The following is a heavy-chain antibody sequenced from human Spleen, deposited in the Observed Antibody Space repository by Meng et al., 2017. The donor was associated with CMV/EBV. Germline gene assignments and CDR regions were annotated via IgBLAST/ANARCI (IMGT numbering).Heavy chain of an antibody. V-gene: IGHV3-30*02. D-gene: IGHD4-11*01. CDR2: LRYDGSGK. CDR3: AKPRYSNYVTDWLES. J-gene: IGHJ5*01. CDR1: GFAFSRYA. Sequence: SGFAFSRYAMHWVRQAPGKGLEWVAFLRYDGSGKYYRGSVKGRFTISRDNSKNTVYLQMNSLRDEDTAVYYCAKPRYSNYVTDWLESWGQGTLVTVSS.